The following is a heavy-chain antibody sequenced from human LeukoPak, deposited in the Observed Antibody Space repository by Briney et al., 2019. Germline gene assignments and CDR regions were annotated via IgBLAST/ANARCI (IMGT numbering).Heavy chain of an antibody. D-gene: IGHD6-19*01. CDR2: INPRGGST. V-gene: IGHV1-46*01. CDR1: GYTFTSHE. J-gene: IGHJ4*02. Sequence: GASVKVSCKASGYTFTSHEIHWVRQAPGQGLEWMGIINPRGGSTNYAQKFQGRVTMTRDTSTSTVYMELSSLRSEDTAVYYCARGYSSGWYTDLIVDFDYWGQGTLVTVSS. CDR3: ARGYSSGWYTDLIVDFDY.